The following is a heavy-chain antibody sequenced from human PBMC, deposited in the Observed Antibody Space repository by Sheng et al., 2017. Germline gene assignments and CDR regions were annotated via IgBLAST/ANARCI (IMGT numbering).Heavy chain of an antibody. Sequence: QVQLQESGPGLVMPSQTLSLTCTVSGGSINSGSYYWTWIRQPAGKGLEWIGRIYTSGSTNYNPSLKSRVTISLDTSKNQFSLKMTSVTAADTAVYYCARDRPYYYDSSGFDYWGQGTLVTVSS. J-gene: IGHJ4*02. CDR1: GGSINSGSYY. CDR2: IYTSGST. D-gene: IGHD3-22*01. CDR3: ARDRPYYYDSSGFDY. V-gene: IGHV4-61*02.